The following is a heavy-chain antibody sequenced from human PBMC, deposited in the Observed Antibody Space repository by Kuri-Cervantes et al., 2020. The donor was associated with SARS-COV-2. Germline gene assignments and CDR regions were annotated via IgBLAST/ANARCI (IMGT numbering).Heavy chain of an antibody. V-gene: IGHV4-34*01. D-gene: IGHD3-3*01. J-gene: IGHJ6*02. CDR3: ARVWGWSGYYFHYGMDV. CDR2: INHSGST. Sequence: ESLKTSCAVYGGSFSGYYWSWIRQPPGKGLEWIREINHSGSTNYNPSLKSRVTISVDTSKNQFSLKLSSVTAADTAVYYCARVWGWSGYYFHYGMDVWGQGTTVTVSS. CDR1: GGSFSGYY.